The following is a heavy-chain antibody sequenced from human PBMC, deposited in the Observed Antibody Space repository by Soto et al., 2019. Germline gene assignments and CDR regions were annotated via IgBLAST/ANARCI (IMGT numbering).Heavy chain of an antibody. CDR1: GFTFSSYA. CDR2: ISGSGVST. Sequence: SLRLSCAASGFTFSSYAMSWVRQAPGKGLEWVSAISGSGVSTYYADSVKGRFTISRDNSKNTLYLQMNSLRAEDTAVYYCARDLGIVGAALPYWGQGTLVTVSS. CDR3: ARDLGIVGAALPY. D-gene: IGHD1-26*01. J-gene: IGHJ4*02. V-gene: IGHV3-23*01.